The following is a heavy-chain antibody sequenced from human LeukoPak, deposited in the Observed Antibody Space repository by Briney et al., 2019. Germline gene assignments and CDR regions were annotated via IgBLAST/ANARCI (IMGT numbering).Heavy chain of an antibody. CDR3: ARGLVLRYFDWLYVPHGIHTNDAFDI. V-gene: IGHV1-8*01. D-gene: IGHD3-9*01. CDR1: GYTFTSYD. J-gene: IGHJ3*02. CDR2: MNPNSGNT. Sequence: ASVKVSCKASGYTFTSYDINWVRQATGQGLEWMGWMNPNSGNTGYAQKFQGRVTMTRNTSISTAYMELSSLRSEDTAVYYCARGLVLRYFDWLYVPHGIHTNDAFDIWGQGTMVTVSS.